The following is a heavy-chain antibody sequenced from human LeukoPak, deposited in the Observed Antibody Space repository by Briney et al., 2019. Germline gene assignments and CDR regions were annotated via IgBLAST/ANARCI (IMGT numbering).Heavy chain of an antibody. CDR2: INPNSGGT. D-gene: IGHD3-10*01. CDR3: ARVPRRTMVRGVIAHPTFDY. CDR1: GYTFTGYY. J-gene: IGHJ4*02. Sequence: GASVKVSCKASGYTFTGYYMHWVRQAPGQGLEWMGWINPNSGGTNYAQKFQGRVTMTRDTSISTAYMELSRLRSDDTAVCYCARVPRRTMVRGVIAHPTFDYWGQGTLVTVSS. V-gene: IGHV1-2*02.